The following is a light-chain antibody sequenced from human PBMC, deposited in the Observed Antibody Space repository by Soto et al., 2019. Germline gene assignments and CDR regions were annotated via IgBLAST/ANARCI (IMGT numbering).Light chain of an antibody. CDR2: KVS. V-gene: IGKV2-30*02. CDR3: MQGTHWPIT. J-gene: IGKJ5*01. Sequence: DVVMTPSPLSLPVTLGQPATISCRSIQCLVHSDGIAYFSWFQQRPGRSPRRLIYKVSNRDSGVPARFSGSGSGTDFALKISRVEAEDVGVYYCMQGTHWPITFGQGTRLEIK. CDR1: QCLVHSDGIAY.